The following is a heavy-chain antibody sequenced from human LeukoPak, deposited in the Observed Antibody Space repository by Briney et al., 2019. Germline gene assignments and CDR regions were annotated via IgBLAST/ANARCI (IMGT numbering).Heavy chain of an antibody. CDR2: INHSGST. Sequence: SETLSLTCAVYGGSFSGYYWSWIRQPPGKGLEWIGEINHSGSTNYNPSLKSRVTISVDTSKNQFSLKLSSVTAADTAVYYCARHTAKVQPFGYWGQGTLVTVSS. D-gene: IGHD5-18*01. V-gene: IGHV4-34*01. CDR3: ARHTAKVQPFGY. CDR1: GGSFSGYY. J-gene: IGHJ4*02.